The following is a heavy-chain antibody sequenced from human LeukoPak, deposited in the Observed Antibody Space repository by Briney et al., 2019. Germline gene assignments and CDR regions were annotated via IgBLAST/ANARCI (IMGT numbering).Heavy chain of an antibody. J-gene: IGHJ4*02. CDR3: ARETPRRGETRDGYR. Sequence: GGSLRLSCAASGFTFRNYWMNWVRQAPGKGLECLANIKQDGSETYYADSVKGRFTISRDNPKNSLYLQMNSLRAEDTAVYYCARETPRRGETRDGYRWGQGTLVTVSS. D-gene: IGHD5-24*01. CDR2: IKQDGSET. CDR1: GFTFRNYW. V-gene: IGHV3-7*01.